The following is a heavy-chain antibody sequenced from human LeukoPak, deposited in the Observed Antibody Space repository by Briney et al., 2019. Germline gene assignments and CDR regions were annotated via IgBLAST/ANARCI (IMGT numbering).Heavy chain of an antibody. CDR2: MYSSGST. CDR1: GGSINGYY. CDR3: ARGRVVGNTGYYFDY. D-gene: IGHD1-14*01. V-gene: IGHV4-59*01. J-gene: IGHJ4*02. Sequence: SETLSLTCTVSGGSINGYYWSWIRLPPGKGLEWIGYMYSSGSTNYNPSLRSRVAISVDTSKSQFSLKLDSVTAADSAVYYCARGRVVGNTGYYFDYWDQGVLVTVSS.